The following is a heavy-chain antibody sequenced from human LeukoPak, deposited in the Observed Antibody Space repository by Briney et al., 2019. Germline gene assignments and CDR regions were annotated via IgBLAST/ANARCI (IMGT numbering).Heavy chain of an antibody. CDR2: IYYSGST. CDR3: ASYDYGGRDAFDI. J-gene: IGHJ3*02. CDR1: GGSISSYS. Sequence: SETMSLTCPAPGGSISSYSWSWIRKPPGKGLEWIGYIYYSGSTNYSPSLKSRVNISVDTSKNQFSLKLSSVTAADTAVYYCASYDYGGRDAFDIWGQGTMVTVSS. D-gene: IGHD4/OR15-4a*01. V-gene: IGHV4-59*01.